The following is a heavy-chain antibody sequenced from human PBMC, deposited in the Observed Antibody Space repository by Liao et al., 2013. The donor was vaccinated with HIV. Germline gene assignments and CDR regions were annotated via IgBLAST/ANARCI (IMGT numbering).Heavy chain of an antibody. V-gene: IGHV4-61*02. CDR3: ARGGSNWVEYYFDS. D-gene: IGHD7-27*01. Sequence: QMQLQESGPGLVKPSQTLSLTCTVSGGSISSGSYYWSWIRQPAGKGLEWIGRIYTSGSTNYNPSLKGRVTISIDTSKNQFSLRVISMTAADTAVYYCARGGSNWVEYYFDSWGQGTLVTVSS. CDR2: IYTSGST. CDR1: GGSISSGSYY. J-gene: IGHJ4*02.